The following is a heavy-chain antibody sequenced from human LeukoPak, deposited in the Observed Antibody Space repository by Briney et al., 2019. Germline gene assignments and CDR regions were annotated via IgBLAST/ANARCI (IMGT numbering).Heavy chain of an antibody. CDR2: INPNSGGT. V-gene: IGHV1-2*02. Sequence: ASVKVSCKASGYTFTCYYMHWVRQAPGQGLEWMGWINPNSGGTNYAQKFQGRVTMTRDTSISTAYMELSRLRSDDTAVYYCARAPCSTSCYNEAFDIWGQGTMVTVSS. CDR1: GYTFTCYY. J-gene: IGHJ3*02. D-gene: IGHD2-2*02. CDR3: ARAPCSTSCYNEAFDI.